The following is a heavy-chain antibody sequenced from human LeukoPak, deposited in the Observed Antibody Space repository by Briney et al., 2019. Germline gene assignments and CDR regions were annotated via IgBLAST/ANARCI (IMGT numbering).Heavy chain of an antibody. CDR1: GGTFSSYA. V-gene: IGHV1-69*13. Sequence: SVKVSCKASGGTFSSYAISWVRQAPGQGLEWVGGIIHIFGTANYAQKFQGRVTITADESTSTAYMELSSLRSEDTAVYYCARGGYCSSTSCYTSAFDIWGQGTMVTVSS. D-gene: IGHD2-2*02. CDR3: ARGGYCSSTSCYTSAFDI. CDR2: IIHIFGTA. J-gene: IGHJ3*02.